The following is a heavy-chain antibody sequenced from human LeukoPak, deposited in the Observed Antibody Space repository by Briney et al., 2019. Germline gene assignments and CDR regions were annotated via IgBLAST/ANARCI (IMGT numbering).Heavy chain of an antibody. Sequence: GGSLRLSCAASGFTFSSYAMSWVRQAPGKGLEWVSAISGSGGSTYYADSVKGRVTISRDNSKNTLYLQMNSLRAEDTAVYYCAKVGGYSYGYMDVWGKGTTVTVSS. J-gene: IGHJ6*04. CDR3: AKVGGYSYGYMDV. CDR2: ISGSGGST. D-gene: IGHD5-18*01. CDR1: GFTFSSYA. V-gene: IGHV3-23*01.